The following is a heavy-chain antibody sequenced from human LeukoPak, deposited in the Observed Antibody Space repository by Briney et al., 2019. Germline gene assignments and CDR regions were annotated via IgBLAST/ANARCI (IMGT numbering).Heavy chain of an antibody. V-gene: IGHV3-30-3*01. Sequence: GGSLRLSCAASGFTFSSYAMHWVRQAPGMGLEWVAVISYDGSNKYYAGSVKGRFTISRDNSKNTLYLQMNSLRAEDTAVYYCARDVDYGDYELYFDYWGQGTLVTVSS. CDR2: ISYDGSNK. J-gene: IGHJ4*02. CDR1: GFTFSSYA. CDR3: ARDVDYGDYELYFDY. D-gene: IGHD4-17*01.